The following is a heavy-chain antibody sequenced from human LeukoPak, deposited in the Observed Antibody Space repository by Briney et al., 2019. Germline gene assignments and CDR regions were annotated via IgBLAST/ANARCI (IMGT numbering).Heavy chain of an antibody. J-gene: IGHJ6*02. Sequence: SETLSLTRAVYGGSFSGYYWSWIRQPPGKGLEWIGEINHSGSTNYNPSLKSRVTISVDTSKNQFSLKLSSVTAADTAVYYCARGPGGSSSWYLGRSMDVWGQGTTVTVSS. CDR2: INHSGST. D-gene: IGHD6-13*01. CDR1: GGSFSGYY. V-gene: IGHV4-34*01. CDR3: ARGPGGSSSWYLGRSMDV.